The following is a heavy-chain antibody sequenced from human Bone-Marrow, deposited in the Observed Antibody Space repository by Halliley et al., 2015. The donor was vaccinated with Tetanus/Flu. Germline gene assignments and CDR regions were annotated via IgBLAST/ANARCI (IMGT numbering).Heavy chain of an antibody. Sequence: TFHADFVKGRFFISRDNSQNTLYLEMHSLRPEDTAVYYCAKDRNLSPYLYNYGGWDVWGQGTTVTVSS. J-gene: IGHJ6*02. D-gene: IGHD5-12*01. CDR3: AKDRNLSPYLYNYGGWDV. CDR2: T. V-gene: IGHV3-23*01.